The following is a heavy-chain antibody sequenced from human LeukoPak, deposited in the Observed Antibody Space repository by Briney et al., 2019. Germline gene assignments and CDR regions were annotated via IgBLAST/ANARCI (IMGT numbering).Heavy chain of an antibody. D-gene: IGHD6-13*01. Sequence: GASVKVSCKASGGTFSSYAISWVRQAPGQGLEWMGGIIPIFGTANYAQKFQGRVTITADESTSTAYMELSSLRSEDTAVYYCARDLGQAGGTRRFFFYYWGQGTLVTVSS. V-gene: IGHV1-69*13. CDR1: GGTFSSYA. CDR2: IIPIFGTA. J-gene: IGHJ4*02. CDR3: ARDLGQAGGTRRFFFYY.